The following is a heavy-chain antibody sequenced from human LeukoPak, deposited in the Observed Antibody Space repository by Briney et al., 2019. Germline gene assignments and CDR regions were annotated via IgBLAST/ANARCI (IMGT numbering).Heavy chain of an antibody. CDR3: AKARWGDGYNLCDY. CDR1: GFTFSSYA. J-gene: IGHJ4*02. V-gene: IGHV3-23*01. CDR2: ISGSGGST. D-gene: IGHD5-24*01. Sequence: GGSLRLSCAASGFTFSSYAVSWVRQAPGKGLEWVSAISGSGGSTYYADSVKGRFTISRDNSKNTLYLQMNSLRAEDTAVYYCAKARWGDGYNLCDYWGQGTLVTVSS.